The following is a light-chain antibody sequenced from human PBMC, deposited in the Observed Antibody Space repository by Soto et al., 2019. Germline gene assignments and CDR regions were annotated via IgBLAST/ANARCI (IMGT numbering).Light chain of an antibody. J-gene: IGKJ5*01. CDR1: QRVSRN. CDR2: DAS. V-gene: IGKV3-15*01. Sequence: EIVMAQSPATLSVSPGERATLSCRASQRVSRNLAWYQQKPGQAPRLLIYDASTRATGIPDRFSGSGSETEFTLTISSLQSEDCAVYYCQQCNNWPSTFGQGTRLEI. CDR3: QQCNNWPST.